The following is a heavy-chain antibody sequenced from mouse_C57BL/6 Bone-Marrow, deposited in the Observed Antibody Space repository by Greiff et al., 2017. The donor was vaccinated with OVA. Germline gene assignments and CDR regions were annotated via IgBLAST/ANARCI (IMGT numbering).Heavy chain of an antibody. CDR1: GYTFTDYY. Sequence: VQLKESGPVLVKPGASVKMSCKASGYTFTDYYMNWVKQSHGKSLEWIGVINPYNGGTSYNQKFKGKATLTVDKSSSTAYMELNSLTSEDSAVYYCARLLRGPYFDYWGQGTTLTVSS. CDR3: ARLLRGPYFDY. CDR2: INPYNGGT. J-gene: IGHJ2*01. V-gene: IGHV1-19*01. D-gene: IGHD1-1*01.